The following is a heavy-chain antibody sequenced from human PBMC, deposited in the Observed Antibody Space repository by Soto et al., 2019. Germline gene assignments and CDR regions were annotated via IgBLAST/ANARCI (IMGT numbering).Heavy chain of an antibody. CDR1: GGSISSSNW. V-gene: IGHV4-4*02. CDR3: ARVSGSYYYGMDV. CDR2: IYHSGST. J-gene: IGHJ6*02. D-gene: IGHD1-26*01. Sequence: PSETLSLTCAVSGGSISSSNWWSWVRQPPGKGLEWIGEIYHSGSTNYNPSLKSRVTISVDKSKNQFSLKQSSVTAADTAVYYCARVSGSYYYGMDVWGQGTTVTVSS.